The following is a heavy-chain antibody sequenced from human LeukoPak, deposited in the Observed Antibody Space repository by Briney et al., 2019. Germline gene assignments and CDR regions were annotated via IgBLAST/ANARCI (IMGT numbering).Heavy chain of an antibody. J-gene: IGHJ4*02. Sequence: PSQTLSLTCTVFGGSISSGDYYWSWIRQPPGKGLEWIGYICYSGSTYYNPSLKSRVTISVDTSKNQFSLKLSSVTAADTAVYYCARQIFGVVMSDYWGQGTLVTVSS. CDR1: GGSISSGDYY. D-gene: IGHD3-3*01. CDR3: ARQIFGVVMSDY. CDR2: ICYSGST. V-gene: IGHV4-30-4*01.